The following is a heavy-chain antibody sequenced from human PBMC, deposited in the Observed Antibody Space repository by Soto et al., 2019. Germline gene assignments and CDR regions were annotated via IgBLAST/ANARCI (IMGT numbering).Heavy chain of an antibody. CDR3: AKSPQSGGSCYLDY. D-gene: IGHD2-15*01. CDR2: IKSGHGDT. Sequence: ASVKVSCKASGYTFTTYATHWVRQAPGQRLEWMGWIKSGHGDTKYSQKFQGRFTISRDNSKNTLYLQMNSLRAEDTAVYYCAKSPQSGGSCYLDYWGQGTLVTVSS. J-gene: IGHJ4*02. CDR1: GYTFTTYA. V-gene: IGHV1-3*01.